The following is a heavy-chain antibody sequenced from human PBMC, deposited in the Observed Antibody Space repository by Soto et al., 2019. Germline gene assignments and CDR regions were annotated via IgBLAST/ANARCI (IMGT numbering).Heavy chain of an antibody. Sequence: PSQTLSLTCAISGDSVSSNIAAWNWIRQSPSRGLEWLGRTYYRSKWLTDYAPSMKSRITINPDTSKNLFSLQLNSVTPEDAGVYYCAVGNNYCSGSSCYYGMEVWGPGTTVTVSS. V-gene: IGHV6-1*01. J-gene: IGHJ6*02. CDR1: GDSVSSNIAA. CDR2: TYYRSKWLT. CDR3: AVGNNYCSGSSCYYGMEV. D-gene: IGHD2-8*02.